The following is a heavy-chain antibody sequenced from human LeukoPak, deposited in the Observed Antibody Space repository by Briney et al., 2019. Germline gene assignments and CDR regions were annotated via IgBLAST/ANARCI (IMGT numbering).Heavy chain of an antibody. CDR1: GFTFSSNW. J-gene: IGHJ4*02. CDR3: VRGQATAWGLDY. CDR2: ISTDGRTI. Sequence: PGGSLRLSCAASGFTFSSNWMHWVRQAPGKGLVWVSHISTDGRTITYADFVKGRFTISRDNAKNKVYLQMNNLRADDTALYYCVRGQATAWGLDYWGQGTLVTVSS. V-gene: IGHV3-74*01. D-gene: IGHD6-13*01.